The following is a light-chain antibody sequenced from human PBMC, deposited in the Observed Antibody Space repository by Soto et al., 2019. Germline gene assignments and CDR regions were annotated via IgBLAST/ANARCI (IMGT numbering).Light chain of an antibody. V-gene: IGKV3-11*01. J-gene: IGKJ4*01. CDR1: QTVSRY. Sequence: EIVLTQFPATLSLSPGEGATLSCRASQTVSRYLAWYQQKPGQAPRLLIYDASNRAAGIPARFIGSGSGTDFTLTISSLEPEDFAVYYCQQRYNWPGTFGGGTKVEI. CDR2: DAS. CDR3: QQRYNWPGT.